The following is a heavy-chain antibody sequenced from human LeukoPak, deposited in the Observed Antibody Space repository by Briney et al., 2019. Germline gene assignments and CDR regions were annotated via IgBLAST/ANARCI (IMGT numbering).Heavy chain of an antibody. V-gene: IGHV3-9*01. Sequence: GRSLRLSCAASGFTFDDYAMHWVRHAPGKGLEWVSGISWNSGSIGYAESVKSRFTISRDNAKNSLYLQMNSLRAEDTALYYCVRGYSYGYRFDYWGQGTLVTVSS. CDR3: VRGYSYGYRFDY. CDR1: GFTFDDYA. CDR2: ISWNSGSI. J-gene: IGHJ4*02. D-gene: IGHD5-18*01.